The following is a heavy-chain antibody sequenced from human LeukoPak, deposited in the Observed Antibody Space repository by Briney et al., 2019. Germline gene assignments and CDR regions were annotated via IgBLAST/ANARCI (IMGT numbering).Heavy chain of an antibody. D-gene: IGHD4-11*01. CDR2: ISGSGGSA. CDR3: AKDSSTTVNWFDP. CDR1: GFTFSSYA. V-gene: IGHV3-23*01. J-gene: IGHJ5*02. Sequence: PGGSLRLSCTASGFTFSSYAMSWVRQAPGKGLEWVSAISGSGGSAYYADSVKGRFTISRDKSKNTLYLQMNSLRAEDTAVYYCAKDSSTTVNWFDPWGQGTLVTVSS.